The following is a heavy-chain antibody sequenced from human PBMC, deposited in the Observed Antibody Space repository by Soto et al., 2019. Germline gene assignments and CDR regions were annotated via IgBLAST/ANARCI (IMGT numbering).Heavy chain of an antibody. J-gene: IGHJ5*02. D-gene: IGHD1-7*01. V-gene: IGHV4-59*08. CDR3: ARHGNWNSGVDCFDP. Sequence: SETLSLTCTVSGGSISGYYWSWIRQPPGKGPEWIGYIHYSGSTNSNPSLKSRVTILVDTSKNQFSLKLSSVTAADTAVYYCARHGNWNSGVDCFDPWGQGTLVTLSS. CDR1: GGSISGYY. CDR2: IHYSGST.